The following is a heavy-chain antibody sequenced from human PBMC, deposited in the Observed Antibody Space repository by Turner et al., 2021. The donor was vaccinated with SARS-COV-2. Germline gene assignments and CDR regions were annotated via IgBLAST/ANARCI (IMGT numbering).Heavy chain of an antibody. J-gene: IGHJ4*02. D-gene: IGHD3-16*01. CDR3: ARDGGGMLRT. CDR1: GFTFSSYA. V-gene: IGHV3-30-3*01. Sequence: QVQLVESGGGVVQPGRSLRLSCAASGFTFSSYAMHWVRQAPGKGLEVVALISYDGSNKYYADSVKGRFTITRYNSKSTLYLQMNSLRAEDTAVYYCARDGGGMLRTWCQGTLVTVSS. CDR2: ISYDGSNK.